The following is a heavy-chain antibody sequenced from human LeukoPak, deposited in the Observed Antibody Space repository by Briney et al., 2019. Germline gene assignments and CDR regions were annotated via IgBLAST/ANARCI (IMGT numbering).Heavy chain of an antibody. CDR3: ARSITSSWYGDFQH. CDR1: GGSMSGYF. V-gene: IGHV4-59*01. J-gene: IGHJ1*01. CDR2: IYYSGST. Sequence: SETLSLTCTVSGGSMSGYFWSWIRQPPGKGLEWIGYIYYSGSTNYNPSLKSRVTISVDTSKNQFSLKLSSVTAADTAVYYCARSITSSWYGDFQHWGQGTLLTVFS. D-gene: IGHD6-13*01.